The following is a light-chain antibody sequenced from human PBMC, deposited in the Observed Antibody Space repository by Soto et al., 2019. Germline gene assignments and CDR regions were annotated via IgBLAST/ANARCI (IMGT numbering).Light chain of an antibody. V-gene: IGKV3-20*01. CDR1: QRISSNY. Sequence: ETVLTQSPGTLSLSPRERATLSCRASQRISSNYLAWHQQKPGQAPRLLIYGASNRATGIPDRFSGSGSGTDFTLTITRLEPEDFAVYYCQQYGSSLLTFGGGTKV. CDR2: GAS. CDR3: QQYGSSLLT. J-gene: IGKJ4*01.